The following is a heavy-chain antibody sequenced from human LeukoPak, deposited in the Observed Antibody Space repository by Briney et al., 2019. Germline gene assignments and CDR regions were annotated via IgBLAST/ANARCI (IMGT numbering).Heavy chain of an antibody. CDR1: GGTFSSYA. J-gene: IGHJ4*02. CDR2: IIPIFGTA. D-gene: IGHD2-15*01. V-gene: IGHV1-69*13. Sequence: GASVKVSCKASGGTFSSYAISWVRQAPGQGLEWMGGIIPIFGTANYAQKFQGRVTITADESTSTAYMELRSLRSDDTAVYYCARSFADSPLDYWGQGTLVTVSS. CDR3: ARSFADSPLDY.